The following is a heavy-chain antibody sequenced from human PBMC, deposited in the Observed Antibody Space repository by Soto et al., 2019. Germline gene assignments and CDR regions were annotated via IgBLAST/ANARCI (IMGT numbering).Heavy chain of an antibody. CDR2: IYYSGST. V-gene: IGHV4-31*03. CDR1: GGSISSGGYY. D-gene: IGHD5-18*01. J-gene: IGHJ4*02. Sequence: TSETLSLTCTVSGGSISSGGYYWSWIRQHPGKGLEWIGYIYYSGSTYYNPSLKSRVTISVDTSKNQFSLKLSSVTAADTAVYYCAREWRGLWPYFDYWGQGTLVTVSS. CDR3: AREWRGLWPYFDY.